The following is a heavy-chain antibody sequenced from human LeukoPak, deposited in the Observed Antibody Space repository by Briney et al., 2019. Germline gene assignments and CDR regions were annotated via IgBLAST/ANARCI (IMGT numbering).Heavy chain of an antibody. J-gene: IGHJ4*02. CDR3: ARDSVRGYCSSTSCLFDY. CDR2: FDPEDGET. CDR1: GYTLTELS. D-gene: IGHD2-2*01. V-gene: IGHV1-24*01. Sequence: ASVKVSCKVSGYTLTELSMHWVRQAPGKGLEWMGGFDPEDGETIYAQKFQGRVTMTEDTSTDTAYMELSSLRSDDTAVYYCARDSVRGYCSSTSCLFDYWGQGTLVTVSS.